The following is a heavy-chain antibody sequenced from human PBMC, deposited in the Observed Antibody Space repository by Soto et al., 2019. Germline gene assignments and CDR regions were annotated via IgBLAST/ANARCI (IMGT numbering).Heavy chain of an antibody. D-gene: IGHD2-21*02. J-gene: IGHJ6*02. V-gene: IGHV4-30-4*08. CDR1: GGSISSDNYH. CDR3: AREDDGGDRDYYGLDV. Sequence: QVQLQQSGPGLVKPSQTLSLTCTVSGGSISSDNYHWTWIRQSPGKGLEWIGYIYYSGSIFYNPSFKSRVTISVDTSKTQCSLQLSSVTAADTAVYFCAREDDGGDRDYYGLDVWGQGTTVTVSS. CDR2: IYYSGSI.